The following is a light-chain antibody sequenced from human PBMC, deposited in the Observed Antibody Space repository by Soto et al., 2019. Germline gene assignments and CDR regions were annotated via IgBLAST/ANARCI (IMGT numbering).Light chain of an antibody. CDR3: SSYTSSSTPP. V-gene: IGLV2-14*01. CDR2: DVS. J-gene: IGLJ2*01. Sequence: QSALTQPASVSGSPGQSITISCTGTSSDVGGYNYVSWYQQHPGRAPKLIIYDVSSRPSGLSHRFSGSKSGNTASLTISGLQPADEGNYYCSSYTSSSTPPFGGGTKLTVL. CDR1: SSDVGGYNY.